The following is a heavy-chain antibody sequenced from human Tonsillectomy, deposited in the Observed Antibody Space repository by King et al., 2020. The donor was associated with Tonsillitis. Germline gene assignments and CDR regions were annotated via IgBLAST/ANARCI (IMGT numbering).Heavy chain of an antibody. CDR3: AKLRSGAAAAVNY. J-gene: IGHJ4*02. D-gene: IGHD6-13*01. Sequence: VQLVESGGGLVQPGGSLRLSCAASGFTFNNYAMSWVCQAPGKGLEWVSVIYSDGSITSYADSVKGRFTVSRDNSNNTLYLQMNTLRAEDTALYYCAKLRSGAAAAVNYWGQGTLVTVSS. CDR2: IYSDGSIT. CDR1: GFTFNNYA. V-gene: IGHV3-23*03.